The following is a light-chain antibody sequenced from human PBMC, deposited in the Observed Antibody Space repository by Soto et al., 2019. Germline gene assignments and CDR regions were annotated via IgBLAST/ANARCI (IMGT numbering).Light chain of an antibody. CDR1: SSNIGSNY. Sequence: QSVLTQPPSASGTHGQRVTISCSESSSNIGSNYVYWYQQLPGTAPKLLIYRNNQRPSGVPDRFSGSKSGTSASLAISGLRSEDEADYYCAAWDDSLSGPVFGTGTKVTVL. CDR3: AAWDDSLSGPV. J-gene: IGLJ1*01. V-gene: IGLV1-47*01. CDR2: RNN.